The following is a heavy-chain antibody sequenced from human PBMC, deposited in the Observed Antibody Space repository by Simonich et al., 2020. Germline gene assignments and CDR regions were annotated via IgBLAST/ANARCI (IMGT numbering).Heavy chain of an antibody. CDR2: VSAYKGKT. Sequence: QVQLVQSGAEVKKPGASVKVSCKASGYTFTSYGSSWVRQAPGQGLEWMGWVSAYKGKTNVAQKLQGRVTMTTDTSTSTAYMELRSLRSDDTAVYYGARASRGTWWYYYFDYWGQGTLVTVSS. CDR3: ARASRGTWWYYYFDY. J-gene: IGHJ4*02. D-gene: IGHD2-15*01. V-gene: IGHV1-18*01. CDR1: GYTFTSYG.